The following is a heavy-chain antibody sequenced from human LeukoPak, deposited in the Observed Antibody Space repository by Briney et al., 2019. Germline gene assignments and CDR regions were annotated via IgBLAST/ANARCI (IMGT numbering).Heavy chain of an antibody. CDR2: IRSSGSPI. Sequence: PGGSLRLSCAASGFTFSSYSMNWVRQAPGKGLEWVAYIRSSGSPIYYADPVKGRFTISRDNAKNSLYLQMNSLRDEDTAVYYCVRDPDALDFWGQGTPVTVSS. CDR3: VRDPDALDF. J-gene: IGHJ4*02. CDR1: GFTFSSYS. V-gene: IGHV3-48*02.